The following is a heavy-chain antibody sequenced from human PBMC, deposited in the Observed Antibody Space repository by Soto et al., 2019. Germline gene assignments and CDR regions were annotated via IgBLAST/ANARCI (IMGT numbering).Heavy chain of an antibody. J-gene: IGHJ6*02. Sequence: QVQLVQSGAEVKKPGSSVKVSCKTSGVTFSTYTINWVRQAPGQGLEWMGGIIPIFVTANYAQKCQGRVTIPADKSTSPAYMELSSLTSEDTGIYYCANDYNNYEGKGMDVWGQVHPVAVSS. CDR2: IIPIFVTA. V-gene: IGHV1-69*06. D-gene: IGHD4-4*01. CDR1: GVTFSTYT. CDR3: ANDYNNYEGKGMDV.